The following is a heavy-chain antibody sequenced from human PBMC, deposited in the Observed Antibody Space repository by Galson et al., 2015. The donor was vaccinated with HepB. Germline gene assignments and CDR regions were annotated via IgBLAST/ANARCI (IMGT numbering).Heavy chain of an antibody. V-gene: IGHV3-7*01. J-gene: IGHJ4*02. CDR3: ARTFYYDSSGYYYGNYFDY. Sequence: SLRLSCAASGFTFSSYWMSWVRQAPGKGLEWVANIKQDGSEKYYVDSVKGRFTISRDNAKNSLYLQMNSLRAEDTAVYYCARTFYYDSSGYYYGNYFDYGGPATLVTVSS. D-gene: IGHD3-22*01. CDR1: GFTFSSYW. CDR2: IKQDGSEK.